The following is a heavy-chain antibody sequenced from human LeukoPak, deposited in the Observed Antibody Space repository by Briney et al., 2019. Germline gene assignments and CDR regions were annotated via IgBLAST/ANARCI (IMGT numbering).Heavy chain of an antibody. Sequence: GGSLRLSCAASGFSFTYFWMTWVRQAPGKGLEWVANINQDASAKYYVDSVKGRFTISRDNAKKSLYLLMNNLTAEDTAVYYCASRSYESGSYFKRDWGQGTLVTVSS. CDR2: INQDASAK. CDR3: ASRSYESGSYFKRD. V-gene: IGHV3-7*01. D-gene: IGHD3-10*01. J-gene: IGHJ4*02. CDR1: GFSFTYFW.